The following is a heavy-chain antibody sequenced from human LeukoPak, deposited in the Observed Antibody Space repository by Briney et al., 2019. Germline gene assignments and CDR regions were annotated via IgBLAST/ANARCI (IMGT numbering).Heavy chain of an antibody. V-gene: IGHV1-8*03. Sequence: ASVKVSCKASGYTFTSYDINWVRQATGQGLEWMGWMNPNSGNTGYAQKFQGRVTITRNTSISTAYMELSSLRSEDTAVYYCARVGPPYSSSSFDFDYWGQGTLVTVSS. CDR2: MNPNSGNT. J-gene: IGHJ4*02. D-gene: IGHD6-6*01. CDR3: ARVGPPYSSSSFDFDY. CDR1: GYTFTSYD.